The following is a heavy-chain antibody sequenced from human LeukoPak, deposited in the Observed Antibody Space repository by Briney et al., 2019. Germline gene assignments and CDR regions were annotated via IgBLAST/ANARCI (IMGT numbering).Heavy chain of an antibody. CDR1: GFTLRKNA. CDR2: IKQDGSEK. CDR3: ARKLLWFGESNNWFDP. V-gene: IGHV3-7*01. J-gene: IGHJ5*02. Sequence: GGSLRLSCAASGFTLRKNAMHWVRQAPGKGLEWVANIKQDGSEKYYVDSVKGRFTISRDNAKNSLYLQMNSLRAEDTAVYYCARKLLWFGESNNWFDPWGQGTLVTVSS. D-gene: IGHD3-10*01.